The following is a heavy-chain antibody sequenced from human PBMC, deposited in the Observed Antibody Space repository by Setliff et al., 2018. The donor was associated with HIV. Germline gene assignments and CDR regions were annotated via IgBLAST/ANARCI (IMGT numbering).Heavy chain of an antibody. D-gene: IGHD4-4*01. CDR1: GYIFTGYY. CDR3: ARDNSNYRQHGMDV. V-gene: IGHV1-2*06. J-gene: IGHJ6*02. Sequence: ASVKVSCKASGYIFTGYYIHWVRQAPGQGLEWMGRINPDTGDTNYAQKFQGRVTLTRDTSISTAHMELSRLRSADTAVYYCARDNSNYRQHGMDVWGQGTTVTVSS. CDR2: INPDTGDT.